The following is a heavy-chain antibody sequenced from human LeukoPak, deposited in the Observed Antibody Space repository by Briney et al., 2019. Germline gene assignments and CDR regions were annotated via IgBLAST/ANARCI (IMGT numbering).Heavy chain of an antibody. CDR3: AKVSRITMIVVVTPDAFDI. CDR2: MSGSGGST. CDR1: GFTFSSYA. D-gene: IGHD3-22*01. V-gene: IGHV3-23*01. J-gene: IGHJ3*02. Sequence: PGGSLRLSCAASGFTFSSYAMSWVRQAPGKGLEWVSAMSGSGGSTYYADSVKGRFTISRDNSKNTLYLQMNSLRAEDTAVYYCAKVSRITMIVVVTPDAFDIWGQGTMVTVSS.